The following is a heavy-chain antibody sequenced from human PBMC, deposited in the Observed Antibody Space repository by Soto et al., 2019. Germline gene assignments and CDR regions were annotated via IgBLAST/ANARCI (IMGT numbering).Heavy chain of an antibody. CDR3: AKGGITMIVVARPWRWFDP. CDR2: IIPIFGTA. CDR1: GGTFGSYA. D-gene: IGHD3-22*01. V-gene: IGHV1-69*13. J-gene: IGHJ5*02. Sequence: SVKVSCKASGGTFGSYAISWVRQAPGQGLEWMGGIIPIFGTANYAQKFQGRVTITADESTSTAYMELSSLRSEDTAVYYCAKGGITMIVVARPWRWFDPWGQGALVTVSS.